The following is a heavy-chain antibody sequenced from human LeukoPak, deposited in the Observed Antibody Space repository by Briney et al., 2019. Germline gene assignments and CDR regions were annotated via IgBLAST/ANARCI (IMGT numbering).Heavy chain of an antibody. CDR2: IYYSGST. Sequence: SETLSLTCTVSGGSISTTSYYWGWIRQPPGKGLEWIGCIYYSGSTFYNPSLKSRVPISLDTSKNQYSLKLSSVAAADTAVYYCARAEGLNYYGGFSEFGYWGQGTLVSVS. CDR3: ARAEGLNYYGGFSEFGY. CDR1: GGSISTTSYY. J-gene: IGHJ4*02. D-gene: IGHD4-23*01. V-gene: IGHV4-39*07.